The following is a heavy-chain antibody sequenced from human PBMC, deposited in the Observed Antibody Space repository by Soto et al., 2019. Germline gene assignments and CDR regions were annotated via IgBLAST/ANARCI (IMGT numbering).Heavy chain of an antibody. Sequence: GGSRRLSCAASGCTFSSYGMHWVRQAPGKGLEWVAVISYDGSNKYYADSVKGRFTISRDNSKNTLYLQMNSLRAEDTAVYYCARDGAVPAADYYYYMDVWGKGTTVTVSS. J-gene: IGHJ6*03. V-gene: IGHV3-30*03. CDR1: GCTFSSYG. D-gene: IGHD2-2*01. CDR2: ISYDGSNK. CDR3: ARDGAVPAADYYYYMDV.